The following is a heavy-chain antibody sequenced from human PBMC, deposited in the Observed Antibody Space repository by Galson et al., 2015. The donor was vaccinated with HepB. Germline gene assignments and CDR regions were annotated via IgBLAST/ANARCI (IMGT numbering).Heavy chain of an antibody. CDR3: AKGGPGRITMMINRLLGFDP. J-gene: IGHJ5*02. CDR2: ISYDGSYK. V-gene: IGHV3-30*18. Sequence: SLRLSCASSGFSFSNYAIHWVRQAPGKGLEWMAVISYDGSYKYYADSVKGRFTVSGDYSRSTLYLQMNSLRAEDTAVYCCAKGGPGRITMMINRLLGFDPWGQGTLVTVSS. CDR1: GFSFSNYA. D-gene: IGHD3-22*01.